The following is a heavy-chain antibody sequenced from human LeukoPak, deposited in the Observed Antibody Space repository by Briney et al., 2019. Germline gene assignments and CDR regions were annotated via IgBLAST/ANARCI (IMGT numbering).Heavy chain of an antibody. D-gene: IGHD3-9*01. CDR2: ISGSGGST. J-gene: IGHJ6*03. CDR3: AKDRPSHHYYDILTALGYMDV. Sequence: GGTLRLSCAASGFTFSSYGMSWVRQAPGKGLGWVSAISGSGGSTYYADSVKGRFTISRDNSKNTLYLQMNSLRAEDTAVYYCAKDRPSHHYYDILTALGYMDVWGKGTTVTISS. V-gene: IGHV3-23*01. CDR1: GFTFSSYG.